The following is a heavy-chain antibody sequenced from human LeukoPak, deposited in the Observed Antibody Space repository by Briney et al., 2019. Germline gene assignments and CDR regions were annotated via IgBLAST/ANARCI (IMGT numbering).Heavy chain of an antibody. V-gene: IGHV3-48*03. Sequence: PGGSLRLSCAASGFTFSSYEMNWVRQAPGKGLEWVSYISSSGSTIYYADSVKGRFTISRDNAKNSLYLLMNSLRAEDTAVYYCARDCERSYFPSGLPHSGYMDVWGKGTTVIVSS. CDR3: ARDCERSYFPSGLPHSGYMDV. CDR2: ISSSGSTI. J-gene: IGHJ6*03. D-gene: IGHD1-26*01. CDR1: GFTFSSYE.